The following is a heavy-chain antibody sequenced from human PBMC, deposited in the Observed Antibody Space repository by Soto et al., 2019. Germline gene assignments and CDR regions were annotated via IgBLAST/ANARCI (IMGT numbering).Heavy chain of an antibody. CDR3: ARVERLQGGSYGMDV. D-gene: IGHD1-1*01. CDR2: IYHSGST. Sequence: SETVSLTCAVSGYSISSGYYWGWIRQPPGKGLEWIGSIYHSGSTYYNPSLKSRVTISVDTSKNQFSLKLSSVTAADTAVYYCARVERLQGGSYGMDVWGQGTTVTVSS. CDR1: GYSISSGYY. V-gene: IGHV4-38-2*01. J-gene: IGHJ6*02.